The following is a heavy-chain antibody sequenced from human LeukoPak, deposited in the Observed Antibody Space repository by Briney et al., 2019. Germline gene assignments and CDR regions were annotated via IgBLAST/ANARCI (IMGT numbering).Heavy chain of an antibody. V-gene: IGHV5-51*01. D-gene: IGHD3-22*01. CDR1: GYNFTNFW. CDR2: IYPGDSDT. CDR3: ARAADYYDSSGYPEYFQH. J-gene: IGHJ1*01. Sequence: GESLKISCKGSGYNFTNFWIGWVRQMPGKGLEWMGIIYPGDSDTRYSPSFQGQVTISADKSISTAYLQWSSLKASDTAMYYCARAADYYDSSGYPEYFQHWGQGTLVTVSS.